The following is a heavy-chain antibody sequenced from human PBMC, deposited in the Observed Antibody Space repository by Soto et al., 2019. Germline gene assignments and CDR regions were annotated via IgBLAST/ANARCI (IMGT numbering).Heavy chain of an antibody. CDR2: ISYDGSNK. D-gene: IGHD3-10*01. J-gene: IGHJ6*02. Sequence: GGSLRLSCAASGFTFSSYAMHWVRQAPGKGLEWVAVISYDGSNKYYADSVKGRFTISRDNSKNTLYLQMNSLRAEDTDVYYCARDFDGSGSSWHKYYYYGMDVWGQGTTVTVSS. CDR3: ARDFDGSGSSWHKYYYYGMDV. CDR1: GFTFSSYA. V-gene: IGHV3-30-3*01.